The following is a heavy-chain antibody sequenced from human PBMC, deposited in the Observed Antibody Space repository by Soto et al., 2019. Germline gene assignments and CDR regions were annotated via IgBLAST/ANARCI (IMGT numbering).Heavy chain of an antibody. CDR3: ARPREVRDAFDI. CDR1: GFTFSSYS. CDR2: ISSSGSYI. J-gene: IGHJ3*02. D-gene: IGHD3-10*01. Sequence: EVQLVESGGGLVKPGGSLRLSCAASGFTFSSYSMNWVRQAPGKGLKWVSSISSSGSYIYYADSVKGRFTISRDNAKNSLYLQMNSLRAEDPAVYYCARPREVRDAFDIWGQGTVVTVSS. V-gene: IGHV3-21*01.